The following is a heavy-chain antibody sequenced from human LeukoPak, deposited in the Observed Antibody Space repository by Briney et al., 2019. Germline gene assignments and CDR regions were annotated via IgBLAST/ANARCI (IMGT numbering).Heavy chain of an antibody. CDR3: AKDPSPYCSGGSCYSSYFDY. CDR2: ISGNGGST. V-gene: IGHV3-23*01. Sequence: PGGSLRLSCAASGFTFSSYAMSWVRQAPGKGLEWVSAISGNGGSTYYADSVKGRFTISRDNSKNTLYLQMNSLRAEDTAVYYCAKDPSPYCSGGSCYSSYFDYWGQGTLVTVSS. J-gene: IGHJ4*02. D-gene: IGHD2-15*01. CDR1: GFTFSSYA.